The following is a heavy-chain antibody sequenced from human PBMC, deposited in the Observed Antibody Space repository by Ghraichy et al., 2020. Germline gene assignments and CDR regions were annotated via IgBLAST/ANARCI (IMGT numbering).Heavy chain of an antibody. CDR2: IYHSGST. D-gene: IGHD2-2*01. J-gene: IGHJ4*02. V-gene: IGHV4-38-2*02. CDR3: ARTGSTSAIPPPDFDY. Sequence: SETLSLTCTVSGYSISSGYYWGWIRQPPGKGLEWIGSIYHSGSTYYNPSLKSRVTISVDTSKNQFSLKLSSVTAADTAVYYCARTGSTSAIPPPDFDYWGQGTLVTVSS. CDR1: GYSISSGYY.